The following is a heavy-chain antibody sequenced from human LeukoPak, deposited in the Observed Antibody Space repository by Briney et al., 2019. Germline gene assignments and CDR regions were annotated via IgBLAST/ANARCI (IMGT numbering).Heavy chain of an antibody. V-gene: IGHV4-39*07. Sequence: PSETLSLTCTVSGGSISSSSYYWGWIRQPPGKGLEWIGSIYYSGSTYYNPSLKSRVTISVGTSKNQFSLKLSSMTAADTAVYYCARVFFGVVITTPKPVYFDYWGQGTLVTVSS. CDR1: GGSISSSSYY. CDR2: IYYSGST. D-gene: IGHD3-3*01. CDR3: ARVFFGVVITTPKPVYFDY. J-gene: IGHJ4*02.